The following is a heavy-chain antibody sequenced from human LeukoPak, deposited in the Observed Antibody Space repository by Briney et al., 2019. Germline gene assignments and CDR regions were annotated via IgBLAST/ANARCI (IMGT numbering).Heavy chain of an antibody. J-gene: IGHJ6*03. CDR3: ASEGNYDSSGYSRYNYYYMDV. CDR1: GGTFSSYS. D-gene: IGHD3-22*01. Sequence: SVKVSCKGSGGTFSSYSIIWVRQAPGQGLEWMGGIIPAFGTAHYAQKFQGRVTFTTDESTTTAYMELRSLRSEDTAVYYCASEGNYDSSGYSRYNYYYMDVWGKGTAVTVSS. V-gene: IGHV1-69*05. CDR2: IIPAFGTA.